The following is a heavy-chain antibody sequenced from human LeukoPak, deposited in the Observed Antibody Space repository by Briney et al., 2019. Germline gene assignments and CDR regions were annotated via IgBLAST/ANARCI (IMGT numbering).Heavy chain of an antibody. CDR1: GYTLTELS. J-gene: IGHJ4*02. CDR3: ATDLLRSSSWYYFDY. D-gene: IGHD6-13*01. V-gene: IGHV1-24*01. Sequence: ASVKVSCKVSGYTLTELSMHWVRQAPGKGLEWMGGFDPEDGETIYAQKFQGRVTMTEDTSTGTAYMELSSLRSEDTAVYYCATDLLRSSSWYYFDYWGQGTLVTVSS. CDR2: FDPEDGET.